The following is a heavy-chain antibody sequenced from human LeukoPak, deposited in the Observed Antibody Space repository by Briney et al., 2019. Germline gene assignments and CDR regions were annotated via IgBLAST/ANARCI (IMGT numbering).Heavy chain of an antibody. J-gene: IGHJ6*02. CDR3: AREEGVPMVYDFYYGMDV. CDR2: IRAYNGNR. Sequence: GPVKFSCKAAGYTFTNYGISWVGQAPGQGLEWMGWIRAYNGNRKYAQKIQGRVTMTTDTSTTTAYMELRSLRYDDAAVYYWAREEGVPMVYDFYYGMDVWGQGTTVIVSS. V-gene: IGHV1-18*01. D-gene: IGHD2-8*01. CDR1: GYTFTNYG.